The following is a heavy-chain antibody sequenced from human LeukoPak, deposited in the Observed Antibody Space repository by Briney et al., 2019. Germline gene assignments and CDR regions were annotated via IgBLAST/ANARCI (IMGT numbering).Heavy chain of an antibody. CDR3: ARLATSGWTDYYYYGMDV. J-gene: IGHJ6*02. D-gene: IGHD6-19*01. CDR1: GFTFSSYA. Sequence: GRSLRLSCAASGFTFSSYAMHWVRQAPGKGLEWVAVISYDGSNKYYADSVKGRFTISRDNSKNTLYLQMNSLRAEDTAVYYCARLATSGWTDYYYYGMDVWGQGTTVTVSS. V-gene: IGHV3-30*04. CDR2: ISYDGSNK.